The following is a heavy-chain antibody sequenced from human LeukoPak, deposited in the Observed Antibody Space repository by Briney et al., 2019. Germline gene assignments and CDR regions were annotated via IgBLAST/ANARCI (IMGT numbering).Heavy chain of an antibody. D-gene: IGHD3-22*01. CDR3: ARNYYDSSGYYITHFYFDY. CDR2: MFYSGYT. J-gene: IGHJ4*02. V-gene: IGHV4-39*07. Sequence: SETLSLTCTVSGGSISSSSYYWGWIRQPPGKGLEWVGSMFYSGYTYYNPSLKSRVSISLDTSKNQLSLKLSSVTAADTAVYYCARNYYDSSGYYITHFYFDYWGQGTLVTVSS. CDR1: GGSISSSSYY.